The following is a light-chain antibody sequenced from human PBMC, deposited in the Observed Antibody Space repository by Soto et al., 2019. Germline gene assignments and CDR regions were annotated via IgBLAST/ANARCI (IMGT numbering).Light chain of an antibody. Sequence: DIVVTQSPATLSLSPGERATLSCRASPSVTNYLAWYQQRPGQAPRLLIYDASTRATGIPPRFSGGGSGTEFTVTISSLQSEDFAIYYCQQYDIWPPYTFGQGTKVDIK. CDR3: QQYDIWPPYT. CDR1: PSVTNY. V-gene: IGKV3-15*01. J-gene: IGKJ2*01. CDR2: DAS.